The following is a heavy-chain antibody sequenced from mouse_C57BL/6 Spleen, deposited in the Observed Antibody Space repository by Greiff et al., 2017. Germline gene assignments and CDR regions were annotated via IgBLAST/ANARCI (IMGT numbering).Heavy chain of an antibody. V-gene: IGHV3-6*01. D-gene: IGHD1-1*01. J-gene: IGHJ2*01. CDR3: ARADYGSSLDY. Sequence: DVKLPESGPGLVKPSQSLSLTCSVTGYSITSGYYWNWLRQFPGNKLEWMGYISYDGSNNYNPSLKNLISITRDTSKNQFFLKLNSVTTEDAATYYCARADYGSSLDYWGQGTTLTVSS. CDR1: GYSITSGYY. CDR2: ISYDGSN.